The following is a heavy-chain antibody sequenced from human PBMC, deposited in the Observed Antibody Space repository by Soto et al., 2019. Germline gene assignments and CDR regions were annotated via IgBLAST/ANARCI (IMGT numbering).Heavy chain of an antibody. CDR1: GFTYRNYE. V-gene: IGHV3-48*03. Sequence: EVQVVESGGGLVQPGGSLRLVCTASGFTYRNYEMNWVRQAPRKGLERVSTISRTGGSIQYADSVKGRFTVSRDNAAHSGHLEMMNLGVEDSAVYYCARSEHGDPFRANPYYYSGMDIWGRGTTVTVSS. D-gene: IGHD4-17*01. J-gene: IGHJ6*02. CDR2: ISRTGGSI. CDR3: ARSEHGDPFRANPYYYSGMDI.